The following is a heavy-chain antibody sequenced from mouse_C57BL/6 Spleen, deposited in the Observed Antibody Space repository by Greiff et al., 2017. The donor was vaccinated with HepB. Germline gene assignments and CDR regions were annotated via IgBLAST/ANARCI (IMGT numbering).Heavy chain of an antibody. J-gene: IGHJ3*01. CDR1: GYTFTSYW. Sequence: VQLQQPGAELVKPGASVKVSCKASGYTFTSYWMHWVKQRPGQGLEWIGRIHPSDSDTNYNQKFKGKATLTVDKSSSTAYMQLSSLPSEDSAVYYCAIGDYGSGYLFAYWGQGTLVTVSA. V-gene: IGHV1-74*01. D-gene: IGHD1-1*01. CDR3: AIGDYGSGYLFAY. CDR2: IHPSDSDT.